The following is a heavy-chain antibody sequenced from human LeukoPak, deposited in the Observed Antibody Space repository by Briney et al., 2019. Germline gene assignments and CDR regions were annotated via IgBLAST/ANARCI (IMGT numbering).Heavy chain of an antibody. CDR3: ARRGSSGWYFDY. V-gene: IGHV1-46*01. D-gene: IGHD6-19*01. Sequence: ASVKVSCKASGYXFTSYYIHWVRQAPGQGLEWMGIINPSGGSTRYAQKFQGRVTMTRDTTTSTVYMELSSLRSDDTAVYYCARRGSSGWYFDYWGQGTLVAVSS. CDR2: INPSGGST. J-gene: IGHJ4*02. CDR1: GYXFTSYY.